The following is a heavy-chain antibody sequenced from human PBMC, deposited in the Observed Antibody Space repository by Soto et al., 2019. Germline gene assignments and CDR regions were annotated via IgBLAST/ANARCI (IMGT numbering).Heavy chain of an antibody. V-gene: IGHV3-7*01. CDR2: IRKDASVI. Sequence: EVQLVESGGDLVQPGGSLRLSCAASGFTFSTYWMTWVRQAPGRGLEWVANIRKDASVIHYADSVEGRFTISRDNAKKSRYLLMSSLRAEDTAVYFCARDLSPADGNLLYDASDIWGQGTVVTVSS. J-gene: IGHJ3*02. CDR1: GFTFSTYW. CDR3: ARDLSPADGNLLYDASDI. D-gene: IGHD6-25*01.